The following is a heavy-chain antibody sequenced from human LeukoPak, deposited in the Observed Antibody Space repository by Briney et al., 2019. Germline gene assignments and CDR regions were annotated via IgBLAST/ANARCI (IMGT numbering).Heavy chain of an antibody. V-gene: IGHV3-74*01. Sequence: GESLRRSCATSGFTFSNYWMSWLRQAPGKGLVWVSRIKNDGSSASYAESVKGRFTISRDNARNTLYLQMNSLRVDDTAVYYCAKSDWFDPWGRGILVTVSS. CDR1: GFTFSNYW. CDR3: AKSDWFDP. J-gene: IGHJ5*02. CDR2: IKNDGSSA.